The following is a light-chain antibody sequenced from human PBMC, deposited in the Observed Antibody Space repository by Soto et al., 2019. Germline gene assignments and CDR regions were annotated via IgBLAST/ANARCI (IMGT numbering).Light chain of an antibody. CDR2: EVN. Sequence: QSALTQPASVSGSPGQSITISCGGTSSVVGAYIYVSWYQQYPGKAPKLIIYEVNNRPSGVSGRFSGSKSDTTAYLTISGLQAEDEADYYCSSYSDSDTKVFGTGTKGTVL. J-gene: IGLJ1*01. CDR3: SSYSDSDTKV. CDR1: SSVVGAYIY. V-gene: IGLV2-14*03.